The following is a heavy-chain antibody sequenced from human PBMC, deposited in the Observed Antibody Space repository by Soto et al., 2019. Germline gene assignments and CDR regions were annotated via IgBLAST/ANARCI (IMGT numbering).Heavy chain of an antibody. CDR1: GFLFNTYW. Sequence: EVQLVESGGGLVQPGGSLRLSCAASGFLFNTYWMFWVRQAPRKGLLWVSRFKSDGSSTNYADSVKGRFTISRDNDKNTLYLQMTRLRAEDTAVYYCAIGGGDYNYLDYWGQGILVTVSS. V-gene: IGHV3-74*01. CDR3: AIGGGDYNYLDY. J-gene: IGHJ4*02. D-gene: IGHD3-9*01. CDR2: FKSDGSST.